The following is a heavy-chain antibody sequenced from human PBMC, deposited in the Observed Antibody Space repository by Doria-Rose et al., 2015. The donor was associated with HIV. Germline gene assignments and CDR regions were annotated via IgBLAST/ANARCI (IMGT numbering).Heavy chain of an antibody. J-gene: IGHJ4*02. V-gene: IGHV2-26*01. D-gene: IGHD6-13*01. CDR3: ARIKSSRWYHKYYFDF. CDR2: FFEDDER. Sequence: QITLKESGPVLVKPTETLTLTCTVSGVSLSSPGMGVSWIRQPPGKALEWLANFFEDDERSYNTSLQSRLTISRVPTKSQVVLPMPDMDPVDAATYYCARIKSSRWYHKYYFDFWGQGTLVIVSA. CDR1: GVSLSSPGMG.